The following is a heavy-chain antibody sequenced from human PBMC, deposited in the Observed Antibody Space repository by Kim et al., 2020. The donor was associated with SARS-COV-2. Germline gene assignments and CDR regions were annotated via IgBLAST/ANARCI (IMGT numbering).Heavy chain of an antibody. D-gene: IGHD6-13*01. CDR2: IIPILGIA. Sequence: SVKVSCKASGGTFSSYAISWVRQAPGQGLEWMGRIIPILGIANYAQKFQGRVTITADKSTSTAYMELSSLRSEDTAVYYCARAGIAAAAYFDYWGQGTLVTVSS. V-gene: IGHV1-69*04. CDR3: ARAGIAAAAYFDY. J-gene: IGHJ4*02. CDR1: GGTFSSYA.